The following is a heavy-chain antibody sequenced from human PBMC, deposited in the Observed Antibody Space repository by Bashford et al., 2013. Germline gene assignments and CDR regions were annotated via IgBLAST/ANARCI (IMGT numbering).Heavy chain of an antibody. CDR2: INPNPNSGAT. Sequence: ASVKVSCKTSGYTFTGYYLHWVRQAPGQGLEWMGWINPNPNSGATKYAEMFQGRVTMTRDTSISTAYMELSSLRSDDTAVYFCARDGPVVGVWNAFDVWGQGTVVTVSS. CDR3: ARDGPVVGVWNAFDV. D-gene: IGHD1-26*01. J-gene: IGHJ3*01. CDR1: GYTFTGYY. V-gene: IGHV1-2*02.